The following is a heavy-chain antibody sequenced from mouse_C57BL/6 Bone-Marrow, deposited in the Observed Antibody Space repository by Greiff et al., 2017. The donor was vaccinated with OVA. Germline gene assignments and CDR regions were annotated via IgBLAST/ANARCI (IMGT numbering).Heavy chain of an antibody. Sequence: VQLQQSVAELVRPGASVKLSCTASGFNIKNTYMHRVKQRPEQGLEWIGRIDPANGNTKYAPKFQGKATITADTSSNTAYLQLSSLTSEDTAIYYCVLYYYGSSWFAYWGQGTLVTVSA. D-gene: IGHD1-1*01. V-gene: IGHV14-3*01. CDR3: VLYYYGSSWFAY. J-gene: IGHJ3*01. CDR1: GFNIKNTY. CDR2: IDPANGNT.